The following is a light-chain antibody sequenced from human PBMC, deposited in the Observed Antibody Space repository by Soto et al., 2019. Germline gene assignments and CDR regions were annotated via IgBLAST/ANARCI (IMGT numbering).Light chain of an antibody. CDR2: LESTGSY. V-gene: IGLV4-60*02. CDR1: SGHSTYI. J-gene: IGLJ3*02. CDR3: ETWDSNTWV. Sequence: QPVLTQSSSASASLGSSVKLTCTLSSGHSTYIIAWHQQQPGKAPRYLMELESTGSYNKGSGVPDRFSGSSSGADRYLIISNLQFEDEADYYCETWDSNTWVFGGGTKLTVL.